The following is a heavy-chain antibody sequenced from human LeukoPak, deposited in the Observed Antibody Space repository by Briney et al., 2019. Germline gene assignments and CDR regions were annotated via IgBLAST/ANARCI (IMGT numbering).Heavy chain of an antibody. CDR3: ARDRITMVRGRSTGYYFDY. D-gene: IGHD3-10*01. V-gene: IGHV1-69*13. J-gene: IGHJ4*02. Sequence: ASVKVSRKASGGTYSSYAISWVRQAPGQGLEWMGGIIPIFGTANYAQKFQGRVTITADESTSTAYMELSSLRPEDTAVYYCARDRITMVRGRSTGYYFDYWGQGILVTVSS. CDR1: GGTYSSYA. CDR2: IIPIFGTA.